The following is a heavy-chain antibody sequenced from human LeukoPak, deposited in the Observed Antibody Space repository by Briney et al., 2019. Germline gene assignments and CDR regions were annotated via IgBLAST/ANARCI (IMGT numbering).Heavy chain of an antibody. D-gene: IGHD6-19*01. CDR2: ISSSNSYI. V-gene: IGHV3-21*01. CDR1: GFTFSSYS. Sequence: GGSLRLSCAASGFTFSSYSMNWVRQAPGKGLEWVSSISSSNSYIYNADSVKGRSTISRDNAKNSLYLQMNSLRAEDTAVYYCARDQGLLVVAGRFGYWGQGTLVTVSS. J-gene: IGHJ4*02. CDR3: ARDQGLLVVAGRFGY.